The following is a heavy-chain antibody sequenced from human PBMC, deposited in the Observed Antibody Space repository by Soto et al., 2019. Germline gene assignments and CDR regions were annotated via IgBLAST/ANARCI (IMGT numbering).Heavy chain of an antibody. CDR2: IYWDNDK. CDR1: GFSLRTSGVG. D-gene: IGHD3-22*01. CDR3: AHTYETSWRNFGY. V-gene: IGHV2-5*02. Sequence: QITLKESGPTLVKPTQTLTLTCTFSGFSLRTSGVGVGWIRQPPGKALEWLALIYWDNDKRYSPSLRSRLTXTXDXXKHQVVLPVANVDPVDTATYYCAHTYETSWRNFGYWAQGILVTVSS. J-gene: IGHJ4*02.